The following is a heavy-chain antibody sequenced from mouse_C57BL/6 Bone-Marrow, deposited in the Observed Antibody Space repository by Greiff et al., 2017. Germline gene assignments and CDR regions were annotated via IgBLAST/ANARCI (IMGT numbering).Heavy chain of an antibody. CDR2: SRNKANDYTT. J-gene: IGHJ3*01. D-gene: IGHD2-3*01. CDR3: ARDEGLLLFAY. Sequence: DVKLVESGGGLVQSGRSLRLSCATSGFTFSDFYMEWVRQAPGKGLEWIAASRNKANDYTTEYRASVKGRFIVSRDTSQSILYLQMNALRAEDTSIYCCARDEGLLLFAYWGQGTLVTVSA. V-gene: IGHV7-1*01. CDR1: GFTFSDFY.